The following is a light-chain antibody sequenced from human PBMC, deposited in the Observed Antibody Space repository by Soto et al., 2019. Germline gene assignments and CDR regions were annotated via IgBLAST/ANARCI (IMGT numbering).Light chain of an antibody. J-gene: IGLJ2*01. CDR3: SSYTNSGTLVV. V-gene: IGLV2-14*03. Sequence: QSALTQPASVSGSPGQSITISCTGTGSDIGGYDDVSWYQHHPGKAPKLLVYDVRHRPSGVSIRFSGSKSGNTASLTISGLHAEDEAHYYCSSYTNSGTLVVFGGGTKLTVL. CDR2: DVR. CDR1: GSDIGGYDD.